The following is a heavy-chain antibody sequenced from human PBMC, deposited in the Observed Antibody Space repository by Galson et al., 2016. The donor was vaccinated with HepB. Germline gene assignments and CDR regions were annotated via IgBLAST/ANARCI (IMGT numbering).Heavy chain of an antibody. CDR3: ARASVVPGARMVFDS. D-gene: IGHD2-2*01. Sequence: SETLSLTCAVSGAFINSSNWWTWVRQAPGKGLEWIGQIYHTGTSNNNPSLLSRFTMSIDNSRNHFSLNVNSVTAADTAVYYCARASVVPGARMVFDSWGQGILVTVSS. CDR1: GAFINSSNW. J-gene: IGHJ5*01. V-gene: IGHV4-4*02. CDR2: IYHTGTS.